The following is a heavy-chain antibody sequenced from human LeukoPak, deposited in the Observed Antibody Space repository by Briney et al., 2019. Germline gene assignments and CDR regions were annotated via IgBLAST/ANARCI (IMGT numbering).Heavy chain of an antibody. CDR2: IRSKADSYAT. V-gene: IGHV3-73*01. CDR3: TRPSHSYGTDAFDI. Sequence: GGSLRLSCAASAFTFSGSAMHWVRQASGKGLEWIGRIRSKADSYATAYAASAKGRFTISRDDSENTAYLQMNSLKTEDTAVYYCTRPSHSYGTDAFDIWGQGTMVTVSS. D-gene: IGHD1-14*01. J-gene: IGHJ3*02. CDR1: AFTFSGSA.